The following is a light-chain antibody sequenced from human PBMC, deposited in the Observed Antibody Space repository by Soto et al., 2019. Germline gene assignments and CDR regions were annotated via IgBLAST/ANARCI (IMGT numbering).Light chain of an antibody. CDR1: QSISSW. Sequence: DMQMTQSPSTLSASVGDRVTITCRASQSISSWLAWYQQKPGKAPKLLIYKASSLESGVTSRFSGSGSGTEFTLTISSLQPDDFATYYCQQYNSFTWTVGQGTKVEIK. CDR2: KAS. V-gene: IGKV1-5*03. CDR3: QQYNSFTWT. J-gene: IGKJ1*01.